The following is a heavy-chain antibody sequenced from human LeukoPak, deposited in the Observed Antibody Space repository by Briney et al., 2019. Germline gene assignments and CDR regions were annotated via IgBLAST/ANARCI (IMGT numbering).Heavy chain of an antibody. CDR1: GGSFSGYY. V-gene: IGHV4-34*01. CDR3: ARGQDTAMVADY. Sequence: KPSETLSLTCAVYGGSFSGYYWSWIRQPPGKGLEWIGEINHSGSTNYNPSLKSRVTISVDTSKNQFSLKLSSVTAVDTAVYYCARGQDTAMVADYWGQGTLVTVSS. D-gene: IGHD5-18*01. CDR2: INHSGST. J-gene: IGHJ4*02.